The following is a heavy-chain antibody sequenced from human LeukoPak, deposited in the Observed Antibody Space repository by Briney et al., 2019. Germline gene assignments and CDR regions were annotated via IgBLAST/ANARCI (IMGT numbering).Heavy chain of an antibody. Sequence: PSETLSLTCTVSGGSISSYYWGWIRQPAGKGLEWIGRIYTSGSTNYNPSLKSRVTMSVDTSKNQFSLKLSSVTAADTAVYYCARDGKVTPSYYYYYMDVWGKGTTVTVSS. V-gene: IGHV4-4*07. CDR2: IYTSGST. D-gene: IGHD4-23*01. CDR3: ARDGKVTPSYYYYYMDV. CDR1: GGSISSYY. J-gene: IGHJ6*03.